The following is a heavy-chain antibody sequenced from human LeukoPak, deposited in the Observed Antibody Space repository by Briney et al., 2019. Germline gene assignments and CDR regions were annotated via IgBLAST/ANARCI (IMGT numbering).Heavy chain of an antibody. J-gene: IGHJ5*02. CDR1: GYTFIGYY. CDR3: ARVPIVVVPAAIRPSYNWFDP. V-gene: IGHV1-2*02. D-gene: IGHD2-2*01. CDR2: INPNSGGT. Sequence: ASVKVSCKASGYTFIGYYMHWVRQAPGQGLEWMGWINPNSGGTNYAQKFQGRVTMTRDTSISTAYMELSRLRSDDTAVYYCARVPIVVVPAAIRPSYNWFDPWGQGTLVTVSS.